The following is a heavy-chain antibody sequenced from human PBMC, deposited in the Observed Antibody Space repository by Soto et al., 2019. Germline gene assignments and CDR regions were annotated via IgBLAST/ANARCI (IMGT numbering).Heavy chain of an antibody. V-gene: IGHV3-21*01. CDR3: ARGYCTRTSCYIGGFYYYGMDF. J-gene: IGHJ6*02. D-gene: IGHD2-2*01. CDR2: ISSDSSYK. Sequence: EVQLVESGGGLGKPGESLRLSCAASGFTLSSHTMNWVRQAPGKGLEWVSSISSDSSYKYYTDSVKGRFTVSRDNAKNSLYLQMESLRAEATAVYYCARGYCTRTSCYIGGFYYYGMDFWGQGTTVTVSS. CDR1: GFTLSSHT.